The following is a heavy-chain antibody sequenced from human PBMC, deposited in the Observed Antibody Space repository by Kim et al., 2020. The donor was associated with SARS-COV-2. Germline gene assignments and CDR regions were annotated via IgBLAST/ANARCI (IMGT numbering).Heavy chain of an antibody. CDR1: GFTFSNYG. J-gene: IGHJ6*03. CDR2: IWNDGSSK. Sequence: GGSLRLSCTASGFTFSNYGMHWVRQAPGKGLEWVASIWNDGSSKYYADSVKGRFTISRDNSKNTLYLQMNSLRGEDTALYYCAKSPVRSRSYTSYYMAV. V-gene: IGHV3-30*02. CDR3: AKSPVRSRSYTSYYMAV. D-gene: IGHD1-26*01.